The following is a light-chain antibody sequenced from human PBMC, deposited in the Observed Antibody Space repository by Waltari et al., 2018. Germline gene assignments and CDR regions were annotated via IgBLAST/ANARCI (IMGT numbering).Light chain of an antibody. CDR3: ATWDDSLTGVV. CDR1: RSNLGSDT. J-gene: IGLJ3*02. CDR2: TNN. V-gene: IGLV1-44*01. Sequence: QSVLPPPPSVPGPPGPRVSISRSGTRSNLGSDTVNRYRQLPVTAPKLLISTNNLRPSGVPDRVSGSKSGTSASLAISGLQPEDEADYYCATWDDSLTGVVFGGGTKLTV.